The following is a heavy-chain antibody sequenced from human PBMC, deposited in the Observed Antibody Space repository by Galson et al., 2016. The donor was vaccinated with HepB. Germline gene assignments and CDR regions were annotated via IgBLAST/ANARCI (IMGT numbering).Heavy chain of an antibody. CDR1: GFTFSDYY. J-gene: IGHJ4*02. Sequence: SLRLSCAASGFTFSDYYMTWIRQAPGKGLEWVSFISGDTGTTRYADSVKGRFTISRDNSRNTVYLQMDSLSDGDMAIYYCAKDLGMIGGPLDCWGQGTLVGVSS. CDR3: AKDLGMIGGPLDC. V-gene: IGHV3-23*01. D-gene: IGHD3-22*01. CDR2: ISGDTGTT.